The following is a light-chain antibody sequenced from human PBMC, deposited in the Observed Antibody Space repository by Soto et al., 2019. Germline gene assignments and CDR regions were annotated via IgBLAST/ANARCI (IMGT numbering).Light chain of an antibody. V-gene: IGKV3-15*01. J-gene: IGKJ2*01. CDR2: GAS. Sequence: EIVMTQSPATLSVSPGERATLSCRASQSIRSNLAWYQQKPGQAPRLLIYGASTRATGIPARFSGSGSGTEVTLTISSLQSEDFAVYYCQQYSIWPYTFGQGTKLEIK. CDR3: QQYSIWPYT. CDR1: QSIRSN.